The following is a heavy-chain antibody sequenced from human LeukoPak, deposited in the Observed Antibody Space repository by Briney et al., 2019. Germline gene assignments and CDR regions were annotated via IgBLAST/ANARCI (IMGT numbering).Heavy chain of an antibody. Sequence: GGSLRLSCGASGFXLTSYEMNWVRLAPGKGLEWISYISRTGNSIYYADSVKGRFTVSRDSAKNSLYLQMNSLRAEDTAVYYCARGPYSSNWYVDYWGQGTLVTVAS. D-gene: IGHD6-13*01. V-gene: IGHV3-48*03. CDR1: GFXLTSYE. J-gene: IGHJ4*02. CDR2: ISRTGNSI. CDR3: ARGPYSSNWYVDY.